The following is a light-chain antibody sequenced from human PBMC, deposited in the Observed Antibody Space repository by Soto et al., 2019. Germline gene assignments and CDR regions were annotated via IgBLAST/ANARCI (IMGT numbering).Light chain of an antibody. J-gene: IGKJ2*01. Sequence: EVVLTQSPGTLSLSPGERATLSCRASQSVSNNYFAWYQQQPGQAPRLLIFGSSDRATGIPDRFSGSGSGTDFTLTISRLEPEDFSSYYCQQYGSSPPYTFGQGTKLEI. CDR1: QSVSNNY. V-gene: IGKV3-20*01. CDR2: GSS. CDR3: QQYGSSPPYT.